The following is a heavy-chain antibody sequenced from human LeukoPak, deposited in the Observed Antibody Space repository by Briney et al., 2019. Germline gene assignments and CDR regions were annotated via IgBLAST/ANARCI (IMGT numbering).Heavy chain of an antibody. CDR2: IIPILGIA. V-gene: IGHV1-69*04. J-gene: IGHJ4*02. CDR1: GGTFSSYT. Sequence: ASVKVSCKASGGTFSSYTISWVRQAPGQGLEWMGRIIPILGIANYAQKFQGRVTITADKSTSTAYMELSSLRSEDTAVYYCARDGLVRGVIADWGQGTLVTVSS. D-gene: IGHD3-10*01. CDR3: ARDGLVRGVIAD.